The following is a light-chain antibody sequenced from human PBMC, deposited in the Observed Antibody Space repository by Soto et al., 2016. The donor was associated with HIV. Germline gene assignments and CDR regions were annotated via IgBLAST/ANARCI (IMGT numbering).Light chain of an antibody. CDR1: KLGDKY. Sequence: SYELSQPPSMSVSPGQTASITCSGDKLGDKYVCWYQQKPGQSPVLVIYQDTKRPSGIPERFSGSTSGNTATLTISGTQAMDEADYYCQAWDSGTAVFGGGTKADRP. CDR3: QAWDSGTAV. CDR2: QDT. J-gene: IGLJ2*01. V-gene: IGLV3-1*01.